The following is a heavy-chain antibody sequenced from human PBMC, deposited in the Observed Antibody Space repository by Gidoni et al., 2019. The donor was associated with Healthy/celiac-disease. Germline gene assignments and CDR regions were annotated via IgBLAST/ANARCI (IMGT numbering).Heavy chain of an antibody. CDR2: ISSSSTI. CDR1: GFPFSSYS. CDR3: ARDRSRAGWGSSGGWFDP. Sequence: EVQLVESGGGLVQPGGSLRLSCAASGFPFSSYSMNWVRQAPGKGLECVSYISSSSTIYYADSVKGRFTISRDNAKNSLYLQMNSLRAEDTAVYYCARDRSRAGWGSSGGWFDPWGQGTLVTVSS. J-gene: IGHJ5*02. D-gene: IGHD6-13*01. V-gene: IGHV3-48*01.